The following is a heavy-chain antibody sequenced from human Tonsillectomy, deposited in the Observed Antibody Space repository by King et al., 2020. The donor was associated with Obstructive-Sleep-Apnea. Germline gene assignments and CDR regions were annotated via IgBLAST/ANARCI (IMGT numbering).Heavy chain of an antibody. CDR2: ISGPGDDT. CDR1: GFTFSSSV. CDR3: AKGSDPTFRGVQRTLDY. Sequence: VQLVESGGGLVQPGGSLRLSCVASGFTFSSSVMTWVRLASGRGLEWVSTISGPGDDTPYADSVKGRFTISRDNSKNTVYLQMGSLRDEDTALYYCAKGSDPTFRGVQRTLDYWGQGTLVTVSS. J-gene: IGHJ4*02. D-gene: IGHD3-16*01. V-gene: IGHV3-23*04.